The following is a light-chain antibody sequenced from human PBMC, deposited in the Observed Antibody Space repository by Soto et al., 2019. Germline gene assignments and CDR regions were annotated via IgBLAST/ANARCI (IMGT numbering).Light chain of an antibody. Sequence: DIHLTQSPSSLSASIGDRVTITCRATQRIDTYLNWYQQRPGKAPKPLIFGASTLQSGVPSRFKGSGSGTDFTLTISSLQPEDVAIYYCQQYGRSPGLFTFGPGTRVDIK. J-gene: IGKJ3*01. V-gene: IGKV1-39*01. CDR1: QRIDTY. CDR3: QQYGRSPGLFT. CDR2: GAS.